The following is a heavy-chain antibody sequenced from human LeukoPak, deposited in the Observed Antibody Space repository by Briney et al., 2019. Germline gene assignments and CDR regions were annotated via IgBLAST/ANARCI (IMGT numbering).Heavy chain of an antibody. J-gene: IGHJ4*02. CDR1: GFTFSSYT. CDR3: VRDALHTAHFDY. V-gene: IGHV3-48*02. Sequence: PGGSLRLSCAASGFTFSSYTMNWVRQAPGKGLQWVSTVSASSNIHYSESGKGRFTISRDNARNSLYLQMNSLRDEDTAVYYCVRDALHTAHFDYWGQGTLVTVSS. D-gene: IGHD5-18*01. CDR2: VSASSNI.